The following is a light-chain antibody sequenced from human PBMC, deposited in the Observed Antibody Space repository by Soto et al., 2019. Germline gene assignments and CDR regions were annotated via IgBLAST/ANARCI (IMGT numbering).Light chain of an antibody. CDR1: QTIGNF. V-gene: IGKV3-11*01. Sequence: EIVLTQSPSNMSLSPGERATLSCRASQTIGNFLAWYQHKPGQAPRLLIYDASKRATGIPARFSGSGSGTDVTITISSPSPANFGVYYCQQRTTCPPLFAFGPGTGVDIK. J-gene: IGKJ3*01. CDR3: QQRTTCPPLFA. CDR2: DAS.